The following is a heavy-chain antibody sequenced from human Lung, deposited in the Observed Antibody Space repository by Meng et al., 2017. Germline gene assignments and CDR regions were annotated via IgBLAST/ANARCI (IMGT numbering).Heavy chain of an antibody. CDR3: ARDGCSDGNCYEGWFDP. Sequence: QAQLVQSGADVKKPGASVKVSCKASGYPFTSYGITWIRQAPGQGLEWMGWSSAYNGVRNYAQKFQGRVTMTIDTSTSTAYMEVTSLRSDDTAVYYYARDGCSDGNCYEGWFDPWGQGTLVTVSS. J-gene: IGHJ5*02. CDR2: SSAYNGVR. CDR1: GYPFTSYG. D-gene: IGHD2-15*01. V-gene: IGHV1-18*01.